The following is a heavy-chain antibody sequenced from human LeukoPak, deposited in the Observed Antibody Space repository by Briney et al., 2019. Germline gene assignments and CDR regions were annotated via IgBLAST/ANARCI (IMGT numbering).Heavy chain of an antibody. D-gene: IGHD2-2*02. CDR3: ARDPDSYTTSVFDY. CDR2: ISTTGST. V-gene: IGHV4-61*02. J-gene: IGHJ4*02. CDR1: GGSISSGSYY. Sequence: SETLSLTCTVSGGSISSGSYYWNWIRQPAGKGLEWIGRISTTGSTNYTPSLKSRVTISVDTSKNRFSLNLNSVTAADTAVYYCARDPDSYTTSVFDYWGQGTLVTVSS.